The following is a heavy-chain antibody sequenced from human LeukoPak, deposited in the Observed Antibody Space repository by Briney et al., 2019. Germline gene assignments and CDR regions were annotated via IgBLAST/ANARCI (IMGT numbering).Heavy chain of an antibody. CDR3: ARPFMGGYCSSTSCTNNWFDP. Sequence: ASVKLSCKASGGTFSSYGISWVRQAPGQGLEWMGWISAYNGNTNYAQKLQGRVTMTTDTPTSTAYMELRSLRSDDTAVYYCARPFMGGYCSSTSCTNNWFDPWGQGTLVTVSS. CDR1: GGTFSSYG. CDR2: ISAYNGNT. J-gene: IGHJ5*02. D-gene: IGHD2-2*01. V-gene: IGHV1-18*01.